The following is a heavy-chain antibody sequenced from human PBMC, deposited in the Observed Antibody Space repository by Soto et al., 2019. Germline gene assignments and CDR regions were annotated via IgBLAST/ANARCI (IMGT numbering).Heavy chain of an antibody. V-gene: IGHV4-4*02. J-gene: IGHJ6*04. Sequence: QVQLQESGPGLVKPSGTLSLTCAVSSGSISSSNWWSWVRQPPGKGLEWIGEIYHSGSTNYNPSRQSRVTISVDKSKNQFSLKLSSVTAADTAVYYCATREEYDILTGPDVWGKGTTVTVSS. CDR3: ATREEYDILTGPDV. CDR2: IYHSGST. CDR1: SGSISSSNW. D-gene: IGHD3-9*01.